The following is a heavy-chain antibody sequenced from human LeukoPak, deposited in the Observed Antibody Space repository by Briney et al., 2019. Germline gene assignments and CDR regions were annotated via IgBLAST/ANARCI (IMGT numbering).Heavy chain of an antibody. V-gene: IGHV3-21*01. Sequence: GGSLRLSCAASGFTFNSYSMNWDRQAPGKGLEWVSSISSSSSYIYYADSVKGRFTISRDNAKNSLYLQMNSLRAEDTAVYYCARDLYGGTGRDYWGQGTLVTVSS. D-gene: IGHD4-23*01. CDR1: GFTFNSYS. J-gene: IGHJ4*02. CDR2: ISSSSSYI. CDR3: ARDLYGGTGRDY.